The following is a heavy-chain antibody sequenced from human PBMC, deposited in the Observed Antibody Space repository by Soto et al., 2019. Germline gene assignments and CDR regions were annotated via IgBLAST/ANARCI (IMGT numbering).Heavy chain of an antibody. CDR1: GGSFSGYY. V-gene: IGHV4-34*01. CDR2: INHSGGT. D-gene: IGHD3-10*01. J-gene: IGHJ6*02. CDR3: ARTRGRRFGELLYRANYYGMDV. Sequence: SETLSLTCAVYGGSFSGYYWSWIRQPPGKGLEWIGEINHSGGTNYNPSLKSRVTISVDTSKNQFSLKLSSVTAADTAVYYCARTRGRRFGELLYRANYYGMDVWGQGTTVTVSS.